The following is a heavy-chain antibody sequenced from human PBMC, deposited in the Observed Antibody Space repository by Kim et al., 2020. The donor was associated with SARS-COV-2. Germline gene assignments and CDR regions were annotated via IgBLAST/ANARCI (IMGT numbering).Heavy chain of an antibody. CDR3: AMGRNWFER. CDR1: GFTFSNQA. D-gene: IGHD2-15*01. CDR2: IGGSGGST. Sequence: GGSLRLSCTTSGFTFSNQAMSWVRQAPGKGLEYVSSIGGSGGSTYYADSVKGRFTISRDNSKNTLYLQMNYLRAEDTAVYYCAMGRNWFERWVQGTLVA. V-gene: IGHV3-23*01. J-gene: IGHJ5*02.